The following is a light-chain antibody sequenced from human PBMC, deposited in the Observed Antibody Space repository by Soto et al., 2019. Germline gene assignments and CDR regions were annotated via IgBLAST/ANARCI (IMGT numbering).Light chain of an antibody. CDR2: GND. Sequence: QSVLTQPPSVSGARGQRVTISCTGSSSNIGAGYYVHWYQHLPGTAPKLLIYGNDNRPSGVPDRFSGSKSGTSASLAITGLQAEDEADYYCQSYDSSLSGPVFGGGTKLTVL. CDR3: QSYDSSLSGPV. V-gene: IGLV1-40*01. CDR1: SSNIGAGYY. J-gene: IGLJ2*01.